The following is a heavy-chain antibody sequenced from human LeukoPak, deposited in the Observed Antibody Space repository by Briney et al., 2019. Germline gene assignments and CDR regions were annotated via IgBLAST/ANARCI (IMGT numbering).Heavy chain of an antibody. CDR1: GGSISSYY. CDR2: IYYSGST. CDR3: ARDKRLVTMVRGVMDYYYYGMDV. J-gene: IGHJ6*02. V-gene: IGHV4-59*01. D-gene: IGHD3-10*01. Sequence: SETLSLTCTVSGGSISSYYWSWIRQPPGKGLEWIGYIYYSGSTNYNPSLKRRVTISVDTSKNQFSLKLSSVTAADTAVYYCARDKRLVTMVRGVMDYYYYGMDVWGQGATVTVSS.